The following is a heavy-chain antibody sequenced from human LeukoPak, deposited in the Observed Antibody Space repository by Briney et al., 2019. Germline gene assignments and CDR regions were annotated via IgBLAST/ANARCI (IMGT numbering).Heavy chain of an antibody. CDR2: IYYSGST. Sequence: PSETLSLTCTVSGGSISSSSYYWGWIRQPPGKGLEWIGGIYYSGSTYYNPSLKSRVTISVDTSKNQFSLKLSSVTAADTAVYYCASDDFWSGYYPLDYWGQGTLVTVSS. V-gene: IGHV4-39*07. D-gene: IGHD3-3*01. CDR1: GGSISSSSYY. CDR3: ASDDFWSGYYPLDY. J-gene: IGHJ4*02.